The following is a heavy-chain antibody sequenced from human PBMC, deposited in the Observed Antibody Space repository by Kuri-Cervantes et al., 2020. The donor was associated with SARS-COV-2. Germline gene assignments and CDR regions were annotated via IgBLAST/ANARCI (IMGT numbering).Heavy chain of an antibody. CDR3: AGTRTYYDILTGYYNYYYYGMDV. J-gene: IGHJ6*02. CDR1: GGTFSSYA. CDR2: IIPIFGTA. Sequence: SVKVSCKASGGTFSSYAISWVRQAPGQGLEWMGGIIPIFGTANYAQKFQGRVTITADESTSTAYMELSSLRSEDTAVYYCAGTRTYYDILTGYYNYYYYGMDVWGQGTTVTVSS. V-gene: IGHV1-69*13. D-gene: IGHD3-9*01.